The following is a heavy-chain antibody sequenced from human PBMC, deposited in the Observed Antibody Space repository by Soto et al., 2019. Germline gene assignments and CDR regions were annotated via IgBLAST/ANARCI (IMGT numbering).Heavy chain of an antibody. D-gene: IGHD3-3*01. CDR1: GYTFNSDA. Sequence: ASVKVSCKASGYTFNSDAMHWVRQAPGQRLEWMGWINAGNGNTKYSQKFQGRVTITRDTSASTAYMELSSLRSEDTAVYYCARSYDFWSRCLGYWGQGTLVTVSS. CDR3: ARSYDFWSRCLGY. J-gene: IGHJ4*02. CDR2: INAGNGNT. V-gene: IGHV1-3*01.